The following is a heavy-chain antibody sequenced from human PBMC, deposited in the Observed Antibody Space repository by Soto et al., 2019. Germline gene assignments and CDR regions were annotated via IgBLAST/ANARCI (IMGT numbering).Heavy chain of an antibody. V-gene: IGHV1-69*13. D-gene: IGHD6-6*01. CDR2: IIPIFGTA. CDR3: ARGPRIAARVFDP. Sequence: ASVKVSCKASGYTFTSYGISWVRQAPGQGLEWMGGIIPIFGTANYAQKFQGRVTITADESTSTAYMELSSLRSEDTAVYYCARGPRIAARVFDPWGQGTLVTVSS. J-gene: IGHJ5*02. CDR1: GYTFTSYG.